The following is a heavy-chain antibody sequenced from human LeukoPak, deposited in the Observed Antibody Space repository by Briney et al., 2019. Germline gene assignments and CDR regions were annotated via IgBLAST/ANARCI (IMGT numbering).Heavy chain of an antibody. CDR3: ARGYYDFPY. CDR2: IYYTGST. Sequence: SETLSLTCTDSGASISSYYWSWIRQPPGKGLEWIGYIYYTGSTNYNPSLKSRVTISVDTSKNQFSLKLSSVTAADTAVYYCARGYYDFPYWGQGTLVTVSS. V-gene: IGHV4-59*01. CDR1: GASISSYY. J-gene: IGHJ4*02. D-gene: IGHD3-3*01.